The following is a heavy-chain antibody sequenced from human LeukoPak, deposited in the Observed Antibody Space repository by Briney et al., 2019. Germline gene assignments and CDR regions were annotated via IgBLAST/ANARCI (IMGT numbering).Heavy chain of an antibody. CDR3: AKVGATREGY. Sequence: GGSLRLSCAASGFTFSSYSMNWVRQAPGKGLEWVSYISSSSSTIYYADSVKGRFTISRDNAKNSLYLQMNSLRAEDTAVYYCAKVGATREGYWGQGTLVTVSS. D-gene: IGHD1-26*01. J-gene: IGHJ4*02. CDR1: GFTFSSYS. V-gene: IGHV3-48*04. CDR2: ISSSSSTI.